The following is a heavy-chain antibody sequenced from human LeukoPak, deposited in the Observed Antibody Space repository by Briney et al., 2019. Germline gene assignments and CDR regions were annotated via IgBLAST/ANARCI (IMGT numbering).Heavy chain of an antibody. D-gene: IGHD1-26*01. V-gene: IGHV4-59*08. Sequence: SETLSLTCTVSGGSISSYYWSWIRQPPGKGLEWIGYIYYSGSTNYNPSLKSRVTISVDTSKNQLSLKLNSVTAADTAVYYCARTYSGSYYERSYYFDYWGQGTLVTVSS. CDR1: GGSISSYY. CDR2: IYYSGST. J-gene: IGHJ4*02. CDR3: ARTYSGSYYERSYYFDY.